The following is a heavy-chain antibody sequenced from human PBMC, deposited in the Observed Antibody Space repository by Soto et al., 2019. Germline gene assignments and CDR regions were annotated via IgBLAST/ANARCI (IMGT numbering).Heavy chain of an antibody. CDR2: ISSSGSTI. D-gene: IGHD3-9*01. CDR3: AYFPSDYFDF. J-gene: IGHJ4*02. CDR1: GFTFSDYH. V-gene: IGHV3-11*01. Sequence: PGGSLRLSCAASGFTFSDYHMSWIRQAPGKGLEWVSYISSSGSTIYYADSVKGRFTISRDNAKNSLYLQMNSLRAEDTAVYFCAYFPSDYFDFWGQGTLVTVSS.